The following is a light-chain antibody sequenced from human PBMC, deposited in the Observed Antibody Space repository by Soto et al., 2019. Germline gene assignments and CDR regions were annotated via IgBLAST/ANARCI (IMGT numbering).Light chain of an antibody. CDR3: QQYDNLPLT. Sequence: DIQMTQSPSSLSASVGDRVTITCQASQDIKNYLNWYQQKSGKAPKLLIYDASDLETGVPSRFSGSGSGTDFTFTIISLLPEDIATYYCQQYDNLPLTFGGGTKVEIK. CDR1: QDIKNY. V-gene: IGKV1-33*01. CDR2: DAS. J-gene: IGKJ4*01.